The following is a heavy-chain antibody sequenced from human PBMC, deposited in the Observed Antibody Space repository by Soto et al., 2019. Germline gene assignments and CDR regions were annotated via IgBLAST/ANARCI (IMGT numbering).Heavy chain of an antibody. D-gene: IGHD6-13*01. CDR3: AREGGQLAEAGPLDY. Sequence: QVQLVESGGGVVQPGRSLSLSCAASGFTVNTYAMHWLRQAPGKGLELVAVISSDGTNNYYADSVKGRFTISRDSSKNPLYLQRNSLSTDDTSIYYGAREGGQLAEAGPLDYWGQGTLVTVSS. CDR1: GFTVNTYA. V-gene: IGHV3-30-3*01. J-gene: IGHJ4*02. CDR2: ISSDGTNN.